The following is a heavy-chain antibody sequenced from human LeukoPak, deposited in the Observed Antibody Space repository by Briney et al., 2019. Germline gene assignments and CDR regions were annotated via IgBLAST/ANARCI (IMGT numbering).Heavy chain of an antibody. Sequence: GGSLRLSCAASGFSFRDYGMHWVRRTPGKGLEWVAFIRSDGSDKYYADSVKGRFTISRDNSKNTLYLQMNSLRAEDTAVYYCAKDEYFDWLSSTLHWGQGILVTVSS. V-gene: IGHV3-30*02. D-gene: IGHD3-9*01. CDR3: AKDEYFDWLSSTLH. CDR2: IRSDGSDK. CDR1: GFSFRDYG. J-gene: IGHJ4*02.